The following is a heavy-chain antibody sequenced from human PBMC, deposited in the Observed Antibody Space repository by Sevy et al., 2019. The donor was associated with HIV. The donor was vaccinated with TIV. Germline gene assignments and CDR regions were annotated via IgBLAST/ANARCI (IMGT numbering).Heavy chain of an antibody. Sequence: GGSLRLSCAGSGFTFSSYDMNWVRQAPGKGLEWISKISSSGSSIYYADSVKGRFTIARDNAKNSLNLQMNSLRAEDTALYYSARNGGAYDTGFDPWGQGTLVTVSS. CDR2: ISSSGSSI. J-gene: IGHJ5*02. CDR1: GFTFSSYD. D-gene: IGHD3-22*01. V-gene: IGHV3-48*03. CDR3: ARNGGAYDTGFDP.